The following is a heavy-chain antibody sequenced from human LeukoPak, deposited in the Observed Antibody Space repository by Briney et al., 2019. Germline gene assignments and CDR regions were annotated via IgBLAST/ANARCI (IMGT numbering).Heavy chain of an antibody. V-gene: IGHV4-31*03. CDR2: IYYSGST. Sequence: SKTLSLTCTVSGGSISSGGYYWSWIRQHPGKGLEWIGYIYYSGSTYYNPSLKSRVTISVDTSKNQFSLKLTSLTAADTALYFCARHYSSDPFDYWGQGNLVTVSS. J-gene: IGHJ4*02. CDR1: GGSISSGGYY. D-gene: IGHD2-21*01. CDR3: ARHYSSDPFDY.